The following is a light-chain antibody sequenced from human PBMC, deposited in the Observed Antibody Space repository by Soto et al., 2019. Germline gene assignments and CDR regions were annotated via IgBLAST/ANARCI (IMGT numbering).Light chain of an antibody. V-gene: IGKV3-20*01. CDR3: KHYGNSPLYT. Sequence: EIVLTQSPGTLSLSPGEGATLSCRASQSIRSNYLAWYQQKPGLAPRLLIYGASSRATGIPDRFSGGGYGTDFNLTISRLEPEDFAVYYCKHYGNSPLYTFGQGTKLESK. CDR2: GAS. CDR1: QSIRSNY. J-gene: IGKJ2*01.